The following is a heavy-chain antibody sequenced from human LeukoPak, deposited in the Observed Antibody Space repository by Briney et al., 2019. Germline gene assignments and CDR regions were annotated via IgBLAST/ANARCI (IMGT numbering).Heavy chain of an antibody. CDR3: ARYGSGSYPDY. CDR1: GGSISSYY. D-gene: IGHD3-10*01. Sequence: PSETLSPTCTVSGGSISSYYWSWIRQPPGKGLEWIGYIYYSGSTNYNPSLKSRVTISVDTSKNQFSLKLSSVTAADTAVYYCARYGSGSYPDYWGQGTLVTVSS. CDR2: IYYSGST. J-gene: IGHJ4*02. V-gene: IGHV4-59*08.